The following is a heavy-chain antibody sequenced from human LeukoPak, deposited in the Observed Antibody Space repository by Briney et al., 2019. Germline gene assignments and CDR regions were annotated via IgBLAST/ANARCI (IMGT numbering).Heavy chain of an antibody. J-gene: IGHJ5*02. Sequence: PGGSLRLSCAASGFTFNNYAMTWVRQAPGKGLVWVSRINSDGSTTSYADSVKGRFTISRDNAKNTLYLQMNSLRAEDTAVYYCTRATAGGWFDPWGQGTLVTVSS. CDR3: TRATAGGWFDP. V-gene: IGHV3-74*01. D-gene: IGHD2-21*02. CDR1: GFTFNNYA. CDR2: INSDGSTT.